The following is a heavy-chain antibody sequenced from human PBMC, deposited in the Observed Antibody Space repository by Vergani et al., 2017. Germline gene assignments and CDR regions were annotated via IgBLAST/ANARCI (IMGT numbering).Heavy chain of an antibody. Sequence: QVQLQESGPGLVRPSENLSLTCTVSAYSISSGFFWGWIRQPPGKGLEWIGSMDYNGLAYYSPSLKSRVTISVDTPKNHFSLKLSSVTAADTAVYYCVRDKTYYETLIGYAGYYFDSWGQGALVTVS. CDR1: AYSISSGFF. D-gene: IGHD3-9*01. CDR3: VRDKTYYETLIGYAGYYFDS. J-gene: IGHJ4*02. V-gene: IGHV4-38-2*02. CDR2: MDYNGLA.